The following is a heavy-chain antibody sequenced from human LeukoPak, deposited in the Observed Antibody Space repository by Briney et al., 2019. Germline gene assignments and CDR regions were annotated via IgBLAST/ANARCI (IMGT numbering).Heavy chain of an antibody. CDR1: GGTFSSYA. J-gene: IGHJ4*02. V-gene: IGHV1-69*13. CDR2: IIPIFGTA. CDR3: ARGFGGSGWWYFDY. Sequence: ASVKVSCKASGGTFSSYAISWVRQAPGQGLEWMGRIIPIFGTANYAQKFQGRVTITADESTSTAYMELSSLRSEDTAVYYCARGFGGSGWWYFDYWGQGTLVTVSS. D-gene: IGHD6-19*01.